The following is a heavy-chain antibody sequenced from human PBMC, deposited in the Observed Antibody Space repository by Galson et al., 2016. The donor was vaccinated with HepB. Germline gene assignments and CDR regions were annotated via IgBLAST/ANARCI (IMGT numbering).Heavy chain of an antibody. Sequence: SVKVSCKASGYTFTSFYMHWVRQAPGQGLEWMGIINLSGGTTNNAQKFQGRVTMTRDTSISTAYMELSRIRSDDTAVYYCAGDPEGLRWFGDANPTGWFDPWGQGTLVTVSS. V-gene: IGHV1-46*01. CDR3: AGDPEGLRWFGDANPTGWFDP. J-gene: IGHJ5*02. D-gene: IGHD3-10*01. CDR1: GYTFTSFY. CDR2: INLSGGTT.